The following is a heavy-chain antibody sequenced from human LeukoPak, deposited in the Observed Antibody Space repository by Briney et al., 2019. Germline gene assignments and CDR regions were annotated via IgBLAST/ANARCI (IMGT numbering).Heavy chain of an antibody. D-gene: IGHD5-12*01. CDR2: IKPDGSDT. V-gene: IGHV3-74*01. CDR3: ARGKYGGYFIDY. J-gene: IGHJ4*02. CDR1: GFTFTTHW. Sequence: GGSLRLSCAASGFTFTTHWIHWVRQAPGKGLVWVSRIKPDGSDTNYADSVKGRFTISRDNAKNTVYLQMNSLRAEDTAVYYCARGKYGGYFIDYWGQGTLVTVSS.